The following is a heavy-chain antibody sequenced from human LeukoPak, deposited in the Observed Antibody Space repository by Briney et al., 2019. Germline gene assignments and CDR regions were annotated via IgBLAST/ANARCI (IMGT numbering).Heavy chain of an antibody. CDR3: AVGAAAN. J-gene: IGHJ4*02. CDR2: INHSGST. D-gene: IGHD6-13*01. CDR1: GGSFSGYY. Sequence: SETLSLTCAVYGGSFSGYYGSWIRQPPGKGLEWIGEINHSGSTNYNPSLKSRVTISVDTSKNQFSLKLSSVTAADTAVYYCAVGAAANWGQGTLVTVSS. V-gene: IGHV4-34*01.